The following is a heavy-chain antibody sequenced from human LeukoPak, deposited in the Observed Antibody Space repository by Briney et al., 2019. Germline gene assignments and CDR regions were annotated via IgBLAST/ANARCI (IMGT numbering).Heavy chain of an antibody. V-gene: IGHV4-59*12. Sequence: SETLSLTCAVSGGSISSYYWSWIRQPPGKGLECIGYIHYTGSANYNPSLKSRIIMSVDTSKNQFSLKLDSVTAADTAVYYCARGFRLTGTTPQSWIDPWGQGTLVTVAS. D-gene: IGHD1-7*01. CDR2: IHYTGSA. J-gene: IGHJ5*02. CDR3: ARGFRLTGTTPQSWIDP. CDR1: GGSISSYY.